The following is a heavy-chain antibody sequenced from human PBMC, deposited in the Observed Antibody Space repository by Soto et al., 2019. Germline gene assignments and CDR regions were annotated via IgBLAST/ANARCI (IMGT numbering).Heavy chain of an antibody. D-gene: IGHD6-19*01. Sequence: PGGSLRLSCAASGFTVSSNYMSWVRQAPGKGLEWVSVIYSGGSTYYADSVKGRFTISRDNSKNTLYLQMNSLRAEDTAVYYCARERSSGNGFYYFDYWGQGTLVTVSS. CDR2: IYSGGST. V-gene: IGHV3-66*01. CDR1: GFTVSSNY. J-gene: IGHJ4*02. CDR3: ARERSSGNGFYYFDY.